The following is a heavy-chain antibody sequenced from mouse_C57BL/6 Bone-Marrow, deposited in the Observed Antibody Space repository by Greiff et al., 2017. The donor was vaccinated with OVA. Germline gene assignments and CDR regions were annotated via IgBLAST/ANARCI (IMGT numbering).Heavy chain of an antibody. D-gene: IGHD1-1*01. Sequence: QVQLKESGAELVRPGASVTLSCTASGYTFTDYEMHWVKQTPVHGLEWIGAIDPETGGTAYNQKFKGKAILTADKSSSTAYMELRSLTSEDSAVYYCTTSGSSYLNYWGQGTTLTVST. CDR2: IDPETGGT. J-gene: IGHJ2*01. V-gene: IGHV1-15*01. CDR1: GYTFTDYE. CDR3: TTSGSSYLNY.